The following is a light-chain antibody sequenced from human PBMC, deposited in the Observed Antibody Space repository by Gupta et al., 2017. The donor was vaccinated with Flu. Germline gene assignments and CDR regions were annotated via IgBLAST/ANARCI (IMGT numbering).Light chain of an antibody. V-gene: IGLV2-14*01. CDR2: VAV. CDR1: SSDIGGYNY. J-gene: IGLJ3*02. Sequence: QPALTQPASWSGPPDQSTTISCTGTSSDIGGYNYAPWTQQSPGKVPKPLIYVAVYRPSGISDRFSGSKYGNTAALTITGLQADDEADYYCSSYTGSVTVFGGGTKLTVL. CDR3: SSYTGSVTV.